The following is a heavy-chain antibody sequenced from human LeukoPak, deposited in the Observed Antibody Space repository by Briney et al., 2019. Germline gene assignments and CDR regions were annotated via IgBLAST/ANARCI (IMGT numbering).Heavy chain of an antibody. Sequence: PSETLSLTCTVSGGSISSSSYYWGWIRQPPGQGLVWIGSIYYSGSTYYNPSLKSRVSISVDTSKNQFSLKLRSVTAADTAVYYCARYDSSGYLPDAFDIWGQGTMVTVSS. V-gene: IGHV4-39*01. CDR2: IYYSGST. D-gene: IGHD3-22*01. CDR1: GGSISSSSYY. CDR3: ARYDSSGYLPDAFDI. J-gene: IGHJ3*02.